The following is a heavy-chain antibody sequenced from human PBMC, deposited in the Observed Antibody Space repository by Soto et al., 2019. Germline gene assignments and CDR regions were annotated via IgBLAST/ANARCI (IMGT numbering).Heavy chain of an antibody. V-gene: IGHV1-3*01. CDR1: GYTFTGFS. CDR2: INAGSGNT. CDR3: ARDLPPIDY. J-gene: IGHJ4*02. Sequence: ASVKVSCKASGYTFTGFSLHWVRQAPGQRLEWMGWINAGSGNTKYSQKFQGRVTITRDTSASTAYMELSSLRSEDTAVYYCARDLPPIDYRGQGTLVTVSS.